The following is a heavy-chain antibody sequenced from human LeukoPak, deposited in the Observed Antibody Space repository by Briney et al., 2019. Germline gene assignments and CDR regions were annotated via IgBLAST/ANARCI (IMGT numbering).Heavy chain of an antibody. V-gene: IGHV4-39*07. J-gene: IGHJ4*02. CDR1: GGSISSSSYY. CDR2: IYYSGST. CDR3: ARETYTDYDSSGYRIPFDY. Sequence: SETLSLTCTVSGGSISSSSYYWGWIRQPPGKGLEWIGSIYYSGSTYYNPSLKSRVTISVDTSKNQFSLKLSSVTAADTAVYYCARETYTDYDSSGYRIPFDYWGQGTLVTVSS. D-gene: IGHD3-22*01.